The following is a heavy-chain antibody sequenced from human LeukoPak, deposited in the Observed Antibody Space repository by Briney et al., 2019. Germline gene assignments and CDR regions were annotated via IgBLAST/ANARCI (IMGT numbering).Heavy chain of an antibody. CDR2: ITWDGGST. V-gene: IGHV3-43*01. Sequence: TGGSLRLSCAASGFTFDDYTMHWVRQAPGKGLEWVSLITWDGGSTYYADSVKGRFTISRDNSKNTLYLQMNSLRAEDTAVYYCAKDFVDKKSGSWRYYYYYYYMDVWGKGTTVTVSS. CDR3: AKDFVDKKSGSWRYYYYYYYMDV. J-gene: IGHJ6*03. CDR1: GFTFDDYT. D-gene: IGHD6-13*01.